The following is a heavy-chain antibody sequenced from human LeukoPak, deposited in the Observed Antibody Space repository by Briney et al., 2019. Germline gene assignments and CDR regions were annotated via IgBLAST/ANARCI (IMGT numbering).Heavy chain of an antibody. CDR2: MYPGDSET. V-gene: IGHV5-51*01. Sequence: GESLKISCQGSGYSFTTYWIGWVRQMPGKGLEWMGIMYPGDSETTYSPSFQGQVTISADKSISTAYLQWSSLKASDTAIYYCARTLYSGSYGFDYWGQGTLVTVSS. D-gene: IGHD1-26*01. J-gene: IGHJ4*02. CDR3: ARTLYSGSYGFDY. CDR1: GYSFTTYW.